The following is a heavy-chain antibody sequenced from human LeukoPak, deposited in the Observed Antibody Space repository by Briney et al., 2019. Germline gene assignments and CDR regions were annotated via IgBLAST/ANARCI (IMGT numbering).Heavy chain of an antibody. D-gene: IGHD3-3*01. CDR3: ARSLRFLEPPRD. J-gene: IGHJ4*02. CDR2: IDWDDDK. CDR1: GFSLSISGLS. Sequence: SGLALVKPTQTLTLTCTFSGFSLSISGLSVSWIRQPPGKALEWLTRIDWDDDKYYSTSLNTRLTISRDTSTNQVVLTMTNMDPVDTATYYCARSLRFLEPPRDWGQGILVTVSS. V-gene: IGHV2-70*11.